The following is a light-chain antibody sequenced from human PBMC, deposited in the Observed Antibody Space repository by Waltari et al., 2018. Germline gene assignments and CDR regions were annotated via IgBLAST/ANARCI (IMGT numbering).Light chain of an antibody. Sequence: SYEVTQPPSVSVSPGQPATIACSGDELGDKYVCWYQQKPGHSPVLLIYQDSRRPSDIPARFSGSNSGNTATLTISGTQALDEADYYCHACDSTAAVFGGGTKLTVL. V-gene: IGLV3-1*01. CDR3: HACDSTAAV. CDR2: QDS. J-gene: IGLJ2*01. CDR1: ELGDKY.